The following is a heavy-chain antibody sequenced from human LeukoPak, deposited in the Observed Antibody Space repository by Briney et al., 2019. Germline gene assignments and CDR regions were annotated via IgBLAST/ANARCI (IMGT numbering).Heavy chain of an antibody. D-gene: IGHD4-17*01. Sequence: PSETLSLTCTVSGGSISSGYYWGWIRQPPGKGLEWIGSIYHSGSTYYNPSLKSRVTISVDTSKNQFSLKLSSVTAADTAVYYCARRGLSTVTQPGVIDYWGQGTLVTVSS. V-gene: IGHV4-38-2*02. CDR2: IYHSGST. J-gene: IGHJ4*02. CDR3: ARRGLSTVTQPGVIDY. CDR1: GGSISSGYY.